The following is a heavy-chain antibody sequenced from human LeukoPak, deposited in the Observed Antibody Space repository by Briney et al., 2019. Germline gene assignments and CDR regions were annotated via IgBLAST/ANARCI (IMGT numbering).Heavy chain of an antibody. CDR3: AKEGANWGHKGLKTVFDY. J-gene: IGHJ4*02. CDR2: IRYDGSNK. V-gene: IGHV3-30*02. CDR1: GFTFSSYG. Sequence: GGSLRLSCAASGFTFSSYGMHWVRQAPGKGLEWVAFIRYDGSNKYYADSVKGRFTISRDNSKNTLYLQMNSLRAEDTAVYYCAKEGANWGHKGLKTVFDYWGQGTLVTVSS. D-gene: IGHD7-27*01.